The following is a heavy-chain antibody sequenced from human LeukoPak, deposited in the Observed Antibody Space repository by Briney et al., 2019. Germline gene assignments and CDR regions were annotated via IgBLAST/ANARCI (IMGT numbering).Heavy chain of an antibody. V-gene: IGHV4-34*01. D-gene: IGHD6-19*01. CDR1: GGSFSGYY. Sequence: MASETLSLTCAVYGGSFSGYYWSWIRQPPGKGLEWIGEINHSGSTNYNPSLKSRVTISVDTSKNQFSLKLSSVTAADTAVYYCARGVSSGWTSSRLYFQHWGQGTLVSVS. CDR3: ARGVSSGWTSSRLYFQH. J-gene: IGHJ1*01. CDR2: INHSGST.